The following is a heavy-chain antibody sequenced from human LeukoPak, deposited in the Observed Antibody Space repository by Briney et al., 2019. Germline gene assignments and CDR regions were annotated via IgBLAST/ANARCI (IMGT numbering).Heavy chain of an antibody. V-gene: IGHV1-2*02. CDR2: IDPNNGDT. CDR1: GYTFAAHY. J-gene: IGHJ4*02. CDR3: TRGHGKSRQYLLDFDF. D-gene: IGHD2-15*01. Sequence: ASVKISCKTSGYTFAAHYIHWVRQAPGQGLEWMGWIDPNNGDTYYSQKFQGRVTMTAEMSIKTAYLNPRGLTSDDSALFFCTRGHGKSRQYLLDFDFWGQGTLLIVSS.